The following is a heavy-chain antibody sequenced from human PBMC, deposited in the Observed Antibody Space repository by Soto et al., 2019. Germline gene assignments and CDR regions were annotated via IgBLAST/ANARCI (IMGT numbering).Heavy chain of an antibody. CDR3: ARSQGSSTSLEIYYYYYHGMDV. Sequence: VQLVQSGAEVKKPGSSVKVSCKASGGTFSSYAISWVRQAPGQGLEWMGGIIPISGTANYAQKFQGRVRITADESTSTAYMELSSLRSEDTALYYCARSQGSSTSLEIYYYYYHGMDVWGQGTTVTVSS. CDR2: IIPISGTA. J-gene: IGHJ6*02. D-gene: IGHD2-2*01. CDR1: GGTFSSYA. V-gene: IGHV1-69*01.